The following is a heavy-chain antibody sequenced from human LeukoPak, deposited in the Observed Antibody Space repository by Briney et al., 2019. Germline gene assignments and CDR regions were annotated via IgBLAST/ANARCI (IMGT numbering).Heavy chain of an antibody. V-gene: IGHV3-23*01. CDR2: ISGNGGTT. CDR1: GFTFSSYA. J-gene: IGHJ4*02. CDR3: ARQVRVSDY. D-gene: IGHD2-21*01. Sequence: PGGSLRLSCAASGFTFSSYAMSWVRQTPGKGLEWVSGISGNGGTTCYADSVKGRFTISRDNSKNTVYLQMNSLRAEDTAVYYCARQVRVSDYWGQGALVTVSS.